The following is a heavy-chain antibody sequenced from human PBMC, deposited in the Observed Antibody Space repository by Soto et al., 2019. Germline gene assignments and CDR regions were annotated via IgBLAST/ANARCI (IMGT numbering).Heavy chain of an antibody. D-gene: IGHD6-19*01. CDR1: GDSFSRFA. J-gene: IGHJ4*02. CDR3: ARGPEYNSGWYYFDY. V-gene: IGHV1-69*12. CDR2: IIPLFDTP. Sequence: VHLVQSGAEVKKPGSSVTVSCKTSGDSFSRFAVSWVRQAPGQGLEWMGGIIPLFDTPNYAQKFRGRVTITADESTGTAILELGSLTSDVTAIYYCARGPEYNSGWYYFDYWGQGTLVSVSS.